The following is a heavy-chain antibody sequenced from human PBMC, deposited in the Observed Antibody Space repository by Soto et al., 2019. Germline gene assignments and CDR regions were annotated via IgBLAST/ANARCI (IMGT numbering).Heavy chain of an antibody. V-gene: IGHV1-69*06. Sequence: QVQLVQSGAEVKKPGSSVKVSCKASRGTFSSYAISWVRQAPGQGLEWMGGIIPIFGTANYAQKFQGRVTITADKSTSTAYMELSSLRSEDTAVYYSASKAVTTDYHSTLYYYYYAMDVWGQGTTVTVSS. CDR1: RGTFSSYA. CDR3: ASKAVTTDYHSTLYYYYYAMDV. J-gene: IGHJ6*02. CDR2: IIPIFGTA. D-gene: IGHD4-17*01.